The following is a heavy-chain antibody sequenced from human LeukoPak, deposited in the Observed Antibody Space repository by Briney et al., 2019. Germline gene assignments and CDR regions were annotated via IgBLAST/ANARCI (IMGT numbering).Heavy chain of an antibody. Sequence: KPSETLSLTCTVSGGSISSYYWSWIRQPPGKGLEWIGYIYYSGSTNYNPSLKSRVTISVDTSKNQFSLKLSSVTAADTAVYYCARGIAAAKTNYFDYWGQGTLVTVSS. V-gene: IGHV4-59*01. D-gene: IGHD6-13*01. J-gene: IGHJ4*02. CDR3: ARGIAAAKTNYFDY. CDR2: IYYSGST. CDR1: GGSISSYY.